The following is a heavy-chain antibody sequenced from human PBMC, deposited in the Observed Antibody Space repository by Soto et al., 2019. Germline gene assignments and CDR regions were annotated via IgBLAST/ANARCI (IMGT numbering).Heavy chain of an antibody. V-gene: IGHV1-18*01. J-gene: IGHJ5*02. Sequence: ASVKVSCKASGYTFTSYGISWVRQAPGQGLEWMGWISAYNGNTNYAQKLQGRVTMTTDTSTSTAYMELRSLRSDDTAVCYCARGPYSSSWYNWFDPWGQGTLVTVSS. CDR2: ISAYNGNT. CDR3: ARGPYSSSWYNWFDP. CDR1: GYTFTSYG. D-gene: IGHD6-13*01.